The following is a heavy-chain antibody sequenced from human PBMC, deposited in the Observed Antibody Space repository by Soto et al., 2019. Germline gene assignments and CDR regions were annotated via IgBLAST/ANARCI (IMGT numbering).Heavy chain of an antibody. CDR1: GGSISSYY. CDR2: IYYGGST. Sequence: SETLSLTCTVSGGSISSYYWSWVRQPPGKGLEWIGYIYYGGSTNYNPSLKSRVTISVDTSKNTLYLQMNSLRAEDTAVYYCAKSLSPQVEMATIDYFDYWGQGTLVTVS. D-gene: IGHD5-12*01. CDR3: AKSLSPQVEMATIDYFDY. J-gene: IGHJ4*02. V-gene: IGHV4-59*12.